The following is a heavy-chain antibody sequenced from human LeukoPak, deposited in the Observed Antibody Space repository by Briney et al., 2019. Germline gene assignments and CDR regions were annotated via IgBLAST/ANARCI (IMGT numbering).Heavy chain of an antibody. CDR3: ARGSSNTWPPGAEYFEH. J-gene: IGHJ1*01. V-gene: IGHV3-33*01. CDR2: VWYDENKK. CDR1: GFAFNSFG. Sequence: PGGSLRLSCAASGFAFNSFGLHWVRQAPGRGLEWLAVVWYDENKKDYADSVKGRFTISRDNSDKTLYLQMDSLRVEDTAVYYCARGSSNTWPPGAEYFEHWGQGALVTVSS. D-gene: IGHD6-13*01.